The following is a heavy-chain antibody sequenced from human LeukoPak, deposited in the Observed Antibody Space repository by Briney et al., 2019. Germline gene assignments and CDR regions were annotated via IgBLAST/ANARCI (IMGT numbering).Heavy chain of an antibody. V-gene: IGHV4-59*08. CDR2: IYYSGST. CDR3: ATSEGGYAWFDP. D-gene: IGHD6-25*01. J-gene: IGHJ5*02. Sequence: SETLSLTCTVSGGSISSYYWSWTRQPPGKGLEWIGYIYYSGSTNYNPSLKSRVTISVDTSKNQFSLKLSSVTAADTAVYYCATSEGGYAWFDPWGQGTLVTVSS. CDR1: GGSISSYY.